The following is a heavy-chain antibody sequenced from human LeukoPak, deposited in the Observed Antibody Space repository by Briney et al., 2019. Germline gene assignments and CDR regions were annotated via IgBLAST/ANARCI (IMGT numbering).Heavy chain of an antibody. J-gene: IGHJ5*02. CDR1: GGSISSGDSY. V-gene: IGHV4-30-4*01. Sequence: SQTLSLTCTVSGGSISSGDSYWSWIRQPPGKGLEWIGYIYYSGSTYYNPSLKSRVSMSVDTSKNQFSLKLSSVTAADTAVYYCARVWRSFVAAPGTLFWFDPWGQGTLVTLSS. CDR2: IYYSGST. CDR3: ARVWRSFVAAPGTLFWFDP. D-gene: IGHD6-13*01.